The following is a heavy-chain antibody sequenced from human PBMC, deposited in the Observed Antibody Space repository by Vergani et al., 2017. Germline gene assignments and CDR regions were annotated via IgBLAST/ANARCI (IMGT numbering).Heavy chain of an antibody. D-gene: IGHD3-10*01. CDR2: ISSSSSYI. CDR3: ARDRYYLGSWSYPYFYDYRLDG. J-gene: IGHJ6*02. V-gene: IGHV3-21*01. CDR1: GFTFSSYA. Sequence: EVQLLESGGNLIQPGGSLRLSCGASGFTFSSYAMTWVRLAPGKGLQWVSSISSSSSYIHYSDSLKGRFTISRDNAKSSLYLQMNSLRAEDTGVYYCARDRYYLGSWSYPYFYDYRLDGWGQGTAVTVSS.